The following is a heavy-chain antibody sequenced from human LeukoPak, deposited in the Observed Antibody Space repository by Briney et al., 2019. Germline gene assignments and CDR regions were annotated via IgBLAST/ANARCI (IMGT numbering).Heavy chain of an antibody. CDR3: ARDLLSNSSSWYYYYYYMDV. J-gene: IGHJ6*03. CDR1: GFTFSSYS. CDR2: ISSSSSYI. V-gene: IGHV3-21*01. Sequence: GGSLRLSCAASGFTFSSYSMNWVRQAPGKGLEWVSSISSSSSYIYYADSVKGRFTISRDNAKNSLYLQMNSLRAEDTAVYYCARDLLSNSSSWYYYYYYMDVWGKGTTVTVSS. D-gene: IGHD6-13*01.